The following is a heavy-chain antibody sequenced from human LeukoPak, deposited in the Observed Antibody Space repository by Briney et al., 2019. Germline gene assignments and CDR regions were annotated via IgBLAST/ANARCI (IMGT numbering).Heavy chain of an antibody. D-gene: IGHD6-19*01. CDR3: ARRGPYSSAWYLDY. V-gene: IGHV4-39*01. J-gene: IGHJ4*02. CDR2: IYDSGST. CDR1: GGSISSSSYF. Sequence: SETLSLTCTVSGGSISSSSYFWGWIRQPPGQGLEWIGNIYDSGSTHYSPSLRSRVTISVDTSKNQFALNLSSVTAADTAVYYCARRGPYSSAWYLDYWGQGTLVTVSS.